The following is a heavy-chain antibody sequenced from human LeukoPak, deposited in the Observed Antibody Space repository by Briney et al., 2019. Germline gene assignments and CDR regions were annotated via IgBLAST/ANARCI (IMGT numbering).Heavy chain of an antibody. Sequence: ASVKVSCKASGYTFTGYGISWVRQAPGQGLEWMGWINPNSGGTNYAQKFQGRVTMTRDTSISTAYMELSRLRSDDTAVYYCARVHYDFWSGYSGRENWFDPWGQGTLVTVSS. V-gene: IGHV1-2*02. CDR2: INPNSGGT. CDR3: ARVHYDFWSGYSGRENWFDP. CDR1: GYTFTGYG. J-gene: IGHJ5*02. D-gene: IGHD3-3*01.